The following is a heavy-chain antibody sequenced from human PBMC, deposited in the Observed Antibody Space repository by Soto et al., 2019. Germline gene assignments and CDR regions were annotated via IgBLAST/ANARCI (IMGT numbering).Heavy chain of an antibody. CDR2: INPNSVGT. D-gene: IGHD3-9*01. CDR3: ARDPPALRYFEADY. Sequence: QVQLMQSGAEVRNPGASVKVSCKASGYTFTDYYMHWVRQAPGQGLEWMGWINPNSVGTNYAQKVEGRVTMPRDTSISTAYMELSRLRSDDTAVYYCARDPPALRYFEADYWDQGTLVTVSS. V-gene: IGHV1-2*02. J-gene: IGHJ4*02. CDR1: GYTFTDYY.